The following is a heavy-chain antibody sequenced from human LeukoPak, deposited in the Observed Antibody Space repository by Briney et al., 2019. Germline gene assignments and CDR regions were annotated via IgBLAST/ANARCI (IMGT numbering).Heavy chain of an antibody. V-gene: IGHV3-33*01. CDR3: ARGVPYILAGTAGTFGYYMDV. J-gene: IGHJ6*03. CDR2: IWNDGTNK. Sequence: GGSLRLSCAPSGFTFSTYGMHWVRQAPGKGLEWVALIWNDGTNKYYADSVRGRFTISRDNSKNTLYLQMNSLRAEDTAVYYCARGVPYILAGTAGTFGYYMDVWGKGTTVTVSS. CDR1: GFTFSTYG. D-gene: IGHD6-13*01.